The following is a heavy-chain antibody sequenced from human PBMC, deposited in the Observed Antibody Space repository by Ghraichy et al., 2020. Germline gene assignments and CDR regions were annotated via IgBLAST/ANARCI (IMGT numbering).Heavy chain of an antibody. CDR1: GGSISSGGYY. CDR2: IYYSGST. J-gene: IGHJ6*02. D-gene: IGHD2-2*01. V-gene: IGHV4-31*03. CDR3: ESSPGYCSSTSCLYYYYGMYV. Sequence: SETLSLTCTVSGGSISSGGYYWSWIRQRPGKGLVWIGYIYYSGSTYYNPSLKSRVTISVDTSKNQFSLKLSPVTAADTAVYYGESSPGYCSSTSCLYYYYGMYVWSQGTTVTVAS.